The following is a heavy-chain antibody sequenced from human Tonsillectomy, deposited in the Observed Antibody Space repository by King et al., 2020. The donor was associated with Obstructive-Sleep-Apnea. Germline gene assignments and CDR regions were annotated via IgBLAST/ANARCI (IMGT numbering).Heavy chain of an antibody. D-gene: IGHD6-13*01. J-gene: IGHJ2*01. CDR3: ARVYIAARGYWYFDL. CDR1: GGSVNSASYY. Sequence: QLQESGPGLVKPSETLSLTCNVSGGSVNSASYYWSWIRQPPGKGLQWLGNVYYSGSTNYNPSLKSRVTISVDTSKNQFSLKLTSVTATDTALFYCARVYIAARGYWYFDLWGRGTLVTVSS. CDR2: VYYSGST. V-gene: IGHV4-61*01.